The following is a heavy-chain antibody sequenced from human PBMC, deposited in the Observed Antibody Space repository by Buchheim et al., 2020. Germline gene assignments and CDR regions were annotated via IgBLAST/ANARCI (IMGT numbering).Heavy chain of an antibody. CDR3: AWVDMNV. CDR2: INHCGNT. J-gene: IGHJ6*02. CDR1: GGSFSAYY. Sequence: QVRLQQWGAGLLKPSETLSLTCDVYGGSFSAYYWTWIRRPPGKGLEWIGEINHCGNTHSNPSLKSRVNISVDTSKNQFSLRLSSVTAADTAVYYCAWVDMNVWGQGIT. V-gene: IGHV4-34*01.